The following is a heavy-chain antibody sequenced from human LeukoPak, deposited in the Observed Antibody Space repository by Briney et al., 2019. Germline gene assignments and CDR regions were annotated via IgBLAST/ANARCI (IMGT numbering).Heavy chain of an antibody. CDR3: ASVLQSNYGAFDI. V-gene: IGHV4-59*01. Sequence: SETLSLTCTVSGGSISSYYWSWIRQPPGKGLEWIGYIYYSGSTNYNPSLKSRVTISVDTSKNQFSLKLSSVTAADTAVYYCASVLQSNYGAFDIWGQGTMVTVSS. J-gene: IGHJ3*02. D-gene: IGHD4-11*01. CDR1: GGSISSYY. CDR2: IYYSGST.